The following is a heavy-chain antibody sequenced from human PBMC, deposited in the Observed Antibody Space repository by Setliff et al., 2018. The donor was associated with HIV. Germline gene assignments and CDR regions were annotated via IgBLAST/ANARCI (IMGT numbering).Heavy chain of an antibody. J-gene: IGHJ6*03. CDR2: IQYDGKRI. CDR3: AKDRSVRDYNYHYLDV. Sequence: GGSLRLSCAASGFAFSTYGMHWVRQAPGKGLECVAFIQYDGKRIYYGESVNGRFTISRDNPKNTLYLQMNSLRPEDTAVYYCAKDRSVRDYNYHYLDVWGKGTTVTVSS. D-gene: IGHD2-15*01. CDR1: GFAFSTYG. V-gene: IGHV3-30*02.